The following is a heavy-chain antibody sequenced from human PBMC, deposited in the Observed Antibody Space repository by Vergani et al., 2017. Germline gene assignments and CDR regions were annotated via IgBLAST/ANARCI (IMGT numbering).Heavy chain of an antibody. CDR2: VFHSGSA. Sequence: QVQLQESGPGLVKPSETLSRTCSVSGYSISRGYYLGWIRQPPGKGLEWIATVFHSGSAYYNPSLRRRVTISVETSKNQFSLRLTTLTAADTAVYYCARQFWVSQGVGAFETWGRGTEVSVSS. D-gene: IGHD3-16*01. CDR1: GYSISRGYY. V-gene: IGHV4-38-2*02. J-gene: IGHJ3*02. CDR3: ARQFWVSQGVGAFET.